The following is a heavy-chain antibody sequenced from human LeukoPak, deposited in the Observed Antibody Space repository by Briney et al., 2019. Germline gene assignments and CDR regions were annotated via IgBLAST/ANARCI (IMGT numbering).Heavy chain of an antibody. D-gene: IGHD1-14*01. CDR1: GFTFNTYA. J-gene: IGHJ4*02. Sequence: PGGSLRLSCAASGFTFNTYAMSWVRQAPGKGLEWVSVIYSGGSTYYADSVKGRFTISRHNSKNTLYLQMNSLRAEDTAVYYCARVRGPLDRFYFDYWGQGTLVTVSS. CDR2: IYSGGST. CDR3: ARVRGPLDRFYFDY. V-gene: IGHV3-53*04.